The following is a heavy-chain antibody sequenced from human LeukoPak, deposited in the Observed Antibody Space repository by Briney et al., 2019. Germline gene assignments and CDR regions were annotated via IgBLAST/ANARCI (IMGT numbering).Heavy chain of an antibody. CDR1: GYTFTSYG. J-gene: IGHJ1*01. Sequence: ASVKVSCKASGYTFTSYGISWVRQAPGQGLEWMGWISAYNGNTNYAQKLQGRVTMTTDTSTSTAYMELRSLRSDDTAVYYCAKAPTPVVAATLFHHWGQGTLVTVS. CDR2: ISAYNGNT. CDR3: AKAPTPVVAATLFHH. V-gene: IGHV1-18*01. D-gene: IGHD2-15*01.